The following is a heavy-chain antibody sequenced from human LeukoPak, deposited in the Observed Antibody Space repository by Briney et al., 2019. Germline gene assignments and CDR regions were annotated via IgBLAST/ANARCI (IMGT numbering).Heavy chain of an antibody. CDR1: GFTFSNYA. D-gene: IGHD4-17*01. CDR2: ISYDGSNK. CDR3: ARAAMSSVTTSPHYFDY. V-gene: IGHV3-30*01. J-gene: IGHJ4*02. Sequence: PGRSLRLSCAASGFTFSNYAMHWVRQAPGKGLDWMAVISYDGSNKYYADSVKGRFTISRDNSKNTLYLQMNSLRAEDTAVYYCARAAMSSVTTSPHYFDYWGQGTLVTVSS.